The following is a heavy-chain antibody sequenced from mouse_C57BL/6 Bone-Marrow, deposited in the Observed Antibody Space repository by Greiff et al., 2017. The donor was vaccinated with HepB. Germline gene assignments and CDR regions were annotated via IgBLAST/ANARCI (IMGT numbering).Heavy chain of an antibody. CDR2: IHPNSGST. CDR1: GYTFTSYW. Sequence: QVQLQQPGAELVKPGASVKLSCKASGYTFTSYWMHWVKQRPGQGLEWIGMIHPNSGSTNYNEKFKSKATLTVDKSSSTAYMQLSSLTSEDSAVYYCARSLLYWYLDVWGTGTTVTVSS. D-gene: IGHD2-10*01. J-gene: IGHJ1*03. CDR3: ARSLLYWYLDV. V-gene: IGHV1-64*01.